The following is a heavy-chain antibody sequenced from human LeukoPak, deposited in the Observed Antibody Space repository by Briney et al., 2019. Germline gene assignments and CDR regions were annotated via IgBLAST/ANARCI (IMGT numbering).Heavy chain of an antibody. CDR3: ARGRGYSGRYYFDY. D-gene: IGHD5-12*01. J-gene: IGHJ4*02. CDR1: GGSISSYY. V-gene: IGHV4-59*01. Sequence: SETLSLTCTVSGGSISSYYWSWIRQPPGKGLEWIGYIYYSGSTNYNPSLESRVTISVDTSKNQFSLKLSSVTAADTAVYYCARGRGYSGRYYFDYWGQGTLVTVSS. CDR2: IYYSGST.